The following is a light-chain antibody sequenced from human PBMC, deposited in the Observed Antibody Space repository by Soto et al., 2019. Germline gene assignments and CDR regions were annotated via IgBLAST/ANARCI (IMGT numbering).Light chain of an antibody. CDR1: QSVSSSY. CDR2: GAS. J-gene: IGKJ1*01. Sequence: EIVLTQSPGTLSLSPGERATLSCRASQSVSSSYLAWYQQKPGQAPRLLIYGASSSATGIPDRFSGSGSGTDFTLIISRLEPEDFAVYYCQQYVSSPRTFGQGTKVDIK. CDR3: QQYVSSPRT. V-gene: IGKV3-20*01.